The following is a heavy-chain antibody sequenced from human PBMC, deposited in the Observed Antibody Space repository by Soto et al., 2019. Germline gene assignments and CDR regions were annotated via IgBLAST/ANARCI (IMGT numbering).Heavy chain of an antibody. Sequence: QMQLQESGPGLVKPSQTLSLTCTVSGGSISSGGYYWSWIRQLPGKGLEWMGYIYRSGNAYYNPSLESRLTISVDTSKNQFSLKRSSVTAADTAVYYGARKNDFSRGSFYYSGRDGWGHGTTVTVSS. CDR1: GGSISSGGYY. CDR3: ARKNDFSRGSFYYSGRDG. V-gene: IGHV4-31*03. CDR2: IYRSGNA. D-gene: IGHD3-3*01. J-gene: IGHJ6*02.